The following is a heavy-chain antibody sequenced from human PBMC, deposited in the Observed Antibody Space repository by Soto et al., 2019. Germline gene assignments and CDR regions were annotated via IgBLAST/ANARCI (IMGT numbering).Heavy chain of an antibody. CDR3: ARGGDYTFDY. J-gene: IGHJ4*02. CDR2: IYHSGST. D-gene: IGHD3-3*01. Sequence: QLQLQESGSGLVKPSQTLSLTCAVSGGSISSGGYSWSWIRQPPGKGLEWIGYIYHSGSTYYNPSLKSRITIPVESSKNQFSLKLSSVTAADTAVYYCARGGDYTFDYWGQGTLDTVSS. V-gene: IGHV4-30-2*01. CDR1: GGSISSGGYS.